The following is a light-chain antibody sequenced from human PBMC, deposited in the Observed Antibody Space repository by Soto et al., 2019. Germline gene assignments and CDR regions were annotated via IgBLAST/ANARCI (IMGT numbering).Light chain of an antibody. J-gene: IGKJ5*01. CDR3: QQRSNWPP. Sequence: EIVLTQSLATLSLSPGERATLSCRASQSVSSYLAWYQQKPGQAPRLLIYDASNRATGIPARFSGSGSGTDFTLTISSLEPEDFAVYYCQQRSNWPPFGQGTRLEIK. CDR1: QSVSSY. V-gene: IGKV3-11*01. CDR2: DAS.